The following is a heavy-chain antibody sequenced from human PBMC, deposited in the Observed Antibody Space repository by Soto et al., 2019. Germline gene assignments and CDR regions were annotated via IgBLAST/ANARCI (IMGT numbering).Heavy chain of an antibody. CDR3: AKGKDIAVAGPYYFDY. CDR1: GFTFSSYA. D-gene: IGHD6-19*01. Sequence: GGSLRLSCAASGFTFSSYAMSWVRQAPGKGLEWVSAISGSGGSTYYADSVKGRFTISRDNSKNTLYLQMNSLRAEDTAVYYCAKGKDIAVAGPYYFDYWGQGTLVTVSS. V-gene: IGHV3-23*01. CDR2: ISGSGGST. J-gene: IGHJ4*02.